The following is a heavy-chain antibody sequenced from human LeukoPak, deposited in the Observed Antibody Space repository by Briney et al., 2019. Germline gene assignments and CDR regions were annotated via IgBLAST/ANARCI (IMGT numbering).Heavy chain of an antibody. CDR1: GFTFSNYW. D-gene: IGHD2-2*01. Sequence: GGSLRLSCAASGFTFSNYWMSWVRQAPGKGLEWVANIKQDESERYYVDSVRGRFTISRDNAKRSLYLRMDSLRAEDTAMYFCTRVVDSSSSRYQAVPYWGQGTLVTVSS. CDR3: TRVVDSSSSRYQAVPY. J-gene: IGHJ4*02. CDR2: IKQDESER. V-gene: IGHV3-7*01.